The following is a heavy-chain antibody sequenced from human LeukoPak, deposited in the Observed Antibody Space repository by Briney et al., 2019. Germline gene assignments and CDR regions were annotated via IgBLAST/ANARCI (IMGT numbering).Heavy chain of an antibody. V-gene: IGHV3-23*01. CDR3: AKCGTTCYANAFYI. D-gene: IGHD2-2*01. J-gene: IGHJ3*02. CDR1: GFTFSSYA. CDR2: ISRSGGDT. Sequence: GGSLRLSCAASGFTFSSYAMTWVRQAPGKGLEWVSAISRSGGDTEYADSVKGRFTISRDNSKNTLYMQMNSQRAEDAAVYYCAKCGTTCYANAFYIWGQGTMVTVSS.